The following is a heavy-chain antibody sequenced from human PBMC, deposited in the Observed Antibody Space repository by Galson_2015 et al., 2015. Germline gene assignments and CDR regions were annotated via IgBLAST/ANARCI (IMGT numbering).Heavy chain of an antibody. CDR1: GFTFETYA. CDR3: AKIKKTGLDVAADS. Sequence: SLRLSCAASGFTFETYAMSWVRQAPGKGLEWVSAFSGSGGNTFYADSVKGRFTISRNNSLNTIYVQMNNVRAEDTAVYYCAKIKKTGLDVAADSWGQGTLVTVSS. CDR2: FSGSGGNT. J-gene: IGHJ4*02. V-gene: IGHV3-23*01. D-gene: IGHD6-25*01.